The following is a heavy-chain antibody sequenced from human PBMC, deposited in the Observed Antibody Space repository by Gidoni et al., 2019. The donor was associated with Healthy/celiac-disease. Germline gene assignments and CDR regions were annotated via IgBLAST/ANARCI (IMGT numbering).Heavy chain of an antibody. Sequence: QVQLQESGPGLVKPSQTLSLTCTVSGGSISSGSYYWSWIRQPAGKGLEWIGRIYTSGSTNYNPSLKSRVTISVDTSKNQFSLKLSAVTAADTAVYYCAREGLLLPSHYYYYGMDVWGQGTTVTVSS. CDR1: GGSISSGSYY. D-gene: IGHD3-22*01. J-gene: IGHJ6*02. CDR3: AREGLLLPSHYYYYGMDV. CDR2: IYTSGST. V-gene: IGHV4-61*02.